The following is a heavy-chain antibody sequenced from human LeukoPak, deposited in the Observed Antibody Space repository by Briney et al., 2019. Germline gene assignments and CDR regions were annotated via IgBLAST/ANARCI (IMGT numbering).Heavy chain of an antibody. Sequence: SETLSLTCTVSGGSISSYYWSWIRQPPGKGLEWIGYIYYSGSTNYNPSLKTRVTISIDTSNNQFSLKLSSVTAADTAVYYCARGRGVKYNSDRIYSFDYWGQGTLVTVSS. CDR3: ARGRGVKYNSDRIYSFDY. CDR2: IYYSGST. D-gene: IGHD1-1*01. J-gene: IGHJ4*02. CDR1: GGSISSYY. V-gene: IGHV4-59*12.